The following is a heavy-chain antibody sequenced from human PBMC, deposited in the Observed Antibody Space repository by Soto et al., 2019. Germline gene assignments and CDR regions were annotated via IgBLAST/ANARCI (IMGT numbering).Heavy chain of an antibody. Sequence: QVQVQESGPGLVKPSETLSLTCTVSGGSISTYYCSWIRQPQGKGLEWIGYVTYSGGPTYNPSLKSRVTISVDTSKKFSLNLPSVTAADTAVYYCARDEGYQLTGAFDIWGQGTMVTVSS. J-gene: IGHJ3*02. D-gene: IGHD2-2*01. CDR2: VTYSGGP. CDR3: ARDEGYQLTGAFDI. V-gene: IGHV4-59*01. CDR1: GGSISTYY.